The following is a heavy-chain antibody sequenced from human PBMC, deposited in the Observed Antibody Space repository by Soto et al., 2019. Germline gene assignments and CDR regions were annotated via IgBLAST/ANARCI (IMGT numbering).Heavy chain of an antibody. Sequence: QVQLVQSGADVKTPGDSVRVSCKASGYTFTGYYVHWVREAPGQGLEWMGWINPETGGTSYAQKFQGRVTLSRDTSINTAYLELRRLRFHDAAVYFCARERYQVISDGMDVWGQRTTVTVSS. D-gene: IGHD2-2*01. V-gene: IGHV1-2*02. CDR1: GYTFTGYY. CDR3: ARERYQVISDGMDV. CDR2: INPETGGT. J-gene: IGHJ6*02.